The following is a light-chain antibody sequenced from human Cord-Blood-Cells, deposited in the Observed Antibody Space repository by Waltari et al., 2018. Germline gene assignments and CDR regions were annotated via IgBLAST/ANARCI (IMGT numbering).Light chain of an antibody. CDR3: SSYTSSSTGVV. J-gene: IGLJ2*01. CDR2: EVS. Sequence: QSALTQPASVSGSPGQPIPISCTGTSSDVGGYNYASLYQQNPGTAPKLIIYEVSNQPSGVSNRFSGSKSGNTASLTISGLQAEDEADYYCSSYTSSSTGVVFGGGTKLTVL. V-gene: IGLV2-14*01. CDR1: SSDVGGYNY.